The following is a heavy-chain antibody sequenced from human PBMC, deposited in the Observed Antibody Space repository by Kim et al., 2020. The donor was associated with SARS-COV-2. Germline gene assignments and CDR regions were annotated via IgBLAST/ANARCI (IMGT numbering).Heavy chain of an antibody. CDR1: GFTFSSYS. CDR2: ISSSSSTI. CDR3: ARDTGGRFDY. V-gene: IGHV3-48*01. Sequence: GGSLRLSCAASGFTFSSYSMNWVRQAPGKGLEWVSYISSSSSTINYADSVKGRFTISRDNAKNSLYLQMNSLRAEDTAVYYCARDTGGRFDYWGQGTLVTLS. J-gene: IGHJ4*02. D-gene: IGHD3-16*01.